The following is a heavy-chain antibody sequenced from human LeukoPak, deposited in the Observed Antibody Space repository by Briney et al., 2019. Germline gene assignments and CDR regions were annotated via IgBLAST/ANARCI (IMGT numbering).Heavy chain of an antibody. CDR2: VNSDGSRT. Sequence: PGGSLRLSCAASGFTFSSYWMHCVRPAPGKGLVWVSRVNSDGSRTNYADSVKGRFTTSRDNAKNTLYLQMDSLRAEDTAVYYCARSAYSGSRYDYWGQGTLVTVSS. V-gene: IGHV3-74*01. D-gene: IGHD6-13*01. CDR3: ARSAYSGSRYDY. J-gene: IGHJ4*02. CDR1: GFTFSSYW.